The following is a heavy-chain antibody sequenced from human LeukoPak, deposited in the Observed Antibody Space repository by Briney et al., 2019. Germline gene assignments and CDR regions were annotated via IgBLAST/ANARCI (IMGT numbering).Heavy chain of an antibody. J-gene: IGHJ4*02. CDR1: GGSFSGYY. CDR2: INHSGST. Sequence: SETLSLTCAVYGGSFSGYYWSWIRQPPGKGLEWIGEINHSGSTNYNPSLKSRVTISVDTSKNQFSLKLSSVTAADTAVYYCARTKAGIAAAGFFDYWGQGTLVTVSS. V-gene: IGHV4-34*01. D-gene: IGHD6-13*01. CDR3: ARTKAGIAAAGFFDY.